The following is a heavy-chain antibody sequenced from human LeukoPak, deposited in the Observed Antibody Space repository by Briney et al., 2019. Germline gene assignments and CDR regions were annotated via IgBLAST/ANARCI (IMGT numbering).Heavy chain of an antibody. J-gene: IGHJ4*02. V-gene: IGHV1-2*02. CDR1: GYTFTDYY. D-gene: IGHD2-2*01. CDR3: ATGERLVPAAMWFGY. Sequence: AASVKVSCKASGYTFTDYYMHWVRQAPGQGLEWMGWINPKSGGRSYAQRFQGRVTMTRDTSISTAYMELSRLRSDDTAVYYCATGERLVPAAMWFGYWGQGTLVTVSS. CDR2: INPKSGGR.